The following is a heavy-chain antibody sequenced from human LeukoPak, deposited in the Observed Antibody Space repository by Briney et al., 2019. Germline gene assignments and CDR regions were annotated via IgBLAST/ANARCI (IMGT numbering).Heavy chain of an antibody. CDR3: ARAELGFLEWLYFDY. CDR1: GYTFTGYY. D-gene: IGHD3-3*01. J-gene: IGHJ4*02. V-gene: IGHV1-2*02. CDR2: INTNSGGT. Sequence: ASVKVSCKASGYTFTGYYMHWVRQAPGQGLEWMGWINTNSGGTNYAQKFQGRVTMTRDTSISTAYMELSRLRSDDTAVYYCARAELGFLEWLYFDYWGQGTLVTVSS.